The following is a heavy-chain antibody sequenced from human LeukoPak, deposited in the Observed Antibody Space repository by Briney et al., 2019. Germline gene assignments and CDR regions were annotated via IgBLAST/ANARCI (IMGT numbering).Heavy chain of an antibody. J-gene: IGHJ4*02. V-gene: IGHV1-2*02. CDR1: GYTFTGYY. CDR3: ARGYCSGGSCYDVGD. D-gene: IGHD2-15*01. CDR2: INPNSGGT. Sequence: ASVKVSCKASGYTFTGYYMHWVRQAPGQGLEWMGWINPNSGGTNYAQKFQGRVTMTRDTSISTAYMELSRLRSDDTAVYYCARGYCSGGSCYDVGDWGQGTLVTVSS.